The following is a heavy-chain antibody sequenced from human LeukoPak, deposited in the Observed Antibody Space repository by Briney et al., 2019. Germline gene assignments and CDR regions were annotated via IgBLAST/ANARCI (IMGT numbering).Heavy chain of an antibody. CDR3: AQGVERFLGAGY. D-gene: IGHD3-3*01. CDR2: IIGSGGGT. J-gene: IGHJ4*02. CDR1: GFTFSIYC. V-gene: IGHV3-23*01. Sequence: GGSLRLSCATSGFTFSIYCMTWVRQVPGKGLECVCSIIGSGGGTDEADSVAGRCIISTDNSKNKLYQQMKSMGADDTAGLYCAQGVERFLGAGYWGQGTLVTGS.